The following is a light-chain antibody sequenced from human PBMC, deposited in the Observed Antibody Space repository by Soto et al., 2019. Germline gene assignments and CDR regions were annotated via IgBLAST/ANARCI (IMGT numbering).Light chain of an antibody. CDR2: DVS. CDR3: SSYTSSSTLEV. CDR1: SSDVGGYNY. Sequence: QCALTQPASVSGSPGQSITISCTGTSSDVGGYNYVSWYQQHPGKAPKLMIYDVSNRPSGVSNRFSGSKSGNTASLTISGLQAEDEADYYCSSYTSSSTLEVLGGGTKLTVL. J-gene: IGLJ2*01. V-gene: IGLV2-14*01.